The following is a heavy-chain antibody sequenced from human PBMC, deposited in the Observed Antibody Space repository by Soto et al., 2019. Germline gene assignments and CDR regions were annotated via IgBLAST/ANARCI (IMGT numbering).Heavy chain of an antibody. J-gene: IGHJ6*02. CDR3: ANRPRYYNMDV. CDR2: ITNTGGGT. V-gene: IGHV3-23*01. Sequence: AGGSLRLSCAASGLMFNTYAMTWVRQAPGKGLGWVASITNTGGGTYYADSVKGRFTISRDNSNNRLYLQMYSLRAEDTAVYFCANRPRYYNMDVWGQGTTVTVSS. CDR1: GLMFNTYA.